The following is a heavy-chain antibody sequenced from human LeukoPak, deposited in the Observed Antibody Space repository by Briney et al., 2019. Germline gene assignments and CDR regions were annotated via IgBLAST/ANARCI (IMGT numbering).Heavy chain of an antibody. CDR3: ARPSASGLWFGELHY. Sequence: GGSLRLSCAASGFTFSSYGMHWVRQAPGKGLEWVAFIRYDGSNKYYADSVKGRFTISRDNSKNTLYLQMNSLRAEDTAVYYCARPSASGLWFGELHYWGQGTLVTVSS. CDR2: IRYDGSNK. CDR1: GFTFSSYG. V-gene: IGHV3-30*02. D-gene: IGHD3-10*01. J-gene: IGHJ4*02.